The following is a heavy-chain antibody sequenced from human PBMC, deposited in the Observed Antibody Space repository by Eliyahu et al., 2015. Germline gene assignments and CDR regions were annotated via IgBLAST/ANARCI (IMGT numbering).Heavy chain of an antibody. J-gene: IGHJ4*02. CDR2: INHSGST. Sequence: QVQLQQWGAGLLKPSXTLSLTCAVXGGSFSGYYWSWIRQPPGKGLEWIGEINHSGSTNYNPSLKSRVTISVDTSKNQFSLKLSSVTAADTAVYYCARGLYYDSSGYLRIPYYFDYWGQGTLVTVSS. CDR3: ARGLYYDSSGYLRIPYYFDY. D-gene: IGHD3-22*01. V-gene: IGHV4-34*01. CDR1: GGSFSGYY.